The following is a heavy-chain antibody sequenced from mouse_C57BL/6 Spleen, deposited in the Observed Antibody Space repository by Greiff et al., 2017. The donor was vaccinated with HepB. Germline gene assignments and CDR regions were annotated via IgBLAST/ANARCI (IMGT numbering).Heavy chain of an antibody. J-gene: IGHJ2*01. D-gene: IGHD1-1*01. V-gene: IGHV1-55*01. CDR3: ARPFYSGSSSYFDY. CDR2: IYPGSGST. Sequence: VQLQQSGAELVKPGASVKMSCKASGYTFTSYWITWVKQRPGQGLEWIGDIYPGSGSTNYNEKFKSKATLTVDTSSSTAYMQLSSLTSEDSAVYYCARPFYSGSSSYFDYWGQGTTLTVSS. CDR1: GYTFTSYW.